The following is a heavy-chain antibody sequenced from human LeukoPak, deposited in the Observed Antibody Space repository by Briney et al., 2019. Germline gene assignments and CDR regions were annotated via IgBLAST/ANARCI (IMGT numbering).Heavy chain of an antibody. D-gene: IGHD3/OR15-3a*01. Sequence: ASVKVSCKASRYTFTNYYIHWVRQAPGQGLEWMAIINPSGNSTNYIQKFQGRVTMTRDMSTSTVYMDLSSLRSEDTAVYYCARDLLDWPQPPMHAFDIWGQGTMVTVSS. V-gene: IGHV1-46*01. J-gene: IGHJ3*02. CDR1: RYTFTNYY. CDR3: ARDLLDWPQPPMHAFDI. CDR2: INPSGNST.